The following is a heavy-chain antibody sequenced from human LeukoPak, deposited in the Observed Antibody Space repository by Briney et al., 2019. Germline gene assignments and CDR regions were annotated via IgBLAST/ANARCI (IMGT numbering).Heavy chain of an antibody. CDR2: IPYSGST. CDR1: GDSISSSSYY. J-gene: IGHJ4*02. CDR3: ARGGRDGDFFPHFDY. Sequence: PSETLSLTCTVSGDSISSSSYYWGWIRQPPGKGLEWIGSIPYSGSTYYNPSLKSRVTISVDTSKNQFSLKVSSVTAVDTAVYYCARGGRDGDFFPHFDYWGQGTLVTVSS. D-gene: IGHD4-17*01. V-gene: IGHV4-39*07.